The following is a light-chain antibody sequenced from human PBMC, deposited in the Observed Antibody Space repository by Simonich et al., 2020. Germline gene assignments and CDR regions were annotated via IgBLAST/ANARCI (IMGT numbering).Light chain of an antibody. CDR3: CSYAGSSTVV. J-gene: IGLJ2*01. V-gene: IGLV2-23*01. Sequence: QSALTQPASVSGSPGQSITISCTGTSSDVGSLNLFSCYHQHPGKAPKLSFYEGSKRPSGVSNRFSGSKSGNTASLTIAGLQAEDEADYYCCSYAGSSTVVFGGGTKLTVL. CDR2: EGS. CDR1: SSDVGSLNL.